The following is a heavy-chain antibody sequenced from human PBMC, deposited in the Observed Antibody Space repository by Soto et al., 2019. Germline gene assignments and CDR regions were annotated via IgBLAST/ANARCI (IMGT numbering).Heavy chain of an antibody. V-gene: IGHV4-39*01. CDR3: ASFYDFWSGYNPEYYYYGMEV. Sequence: SETLSLTCTVSVGSISSSSYYWGWIRQPPWKGLEWIGSIYYSGSTYYNPSLKSRVTISVDTSKNQFSLKLSSVTAADTAVYYCASFYDFWSGYNPEYYYYGMEVWGQGTTVNVSS. D-gene: IGHD3-3*01. CDR1: VGSISSSSYY. J-gene: IGHJ6*01. CDR2: IYYSGST.